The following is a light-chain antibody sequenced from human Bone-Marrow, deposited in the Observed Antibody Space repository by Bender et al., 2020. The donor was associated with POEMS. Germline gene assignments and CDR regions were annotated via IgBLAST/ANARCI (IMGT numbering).Light chain of an antibody. V-gene: IGLV3-21*03. CDR3: HMWDSSRDHPGVV. CDR1: NIGSES. J-gene: IGLJ2*01. CDR2: DDR. Sequence: SYVLTQPPSVSVAPGKTAKITCEGNNIGSESVHWYQQRPGQAPVLVVYDDRDRPSGIPERFSGSNSGNTATLTISRVEAGDEADYYCHMWDSSRDHPGVVFGGGTKLTVL.